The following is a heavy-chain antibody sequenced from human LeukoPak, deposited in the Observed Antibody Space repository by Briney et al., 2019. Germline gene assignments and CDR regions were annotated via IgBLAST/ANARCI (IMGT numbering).Heavy chain of an antibody. CDR3: ARDGIHYYDSSGYSVYFDY. V-gene: IGHV3-30-3*01. CDR1: GFTFSSYA. CDR2: ISYDGSNK. D-gene: IGHD3-22*01. J-gene: IGHJ4*02. Sequence: GGSLRLSCAASGFTFSSYAMSWVRQAPGKGLEWVAVISYDGSNKYYADSVKGRFTISRDNSKNTLYLQMNSLRAEDTAVYYCARDGIHYYDSSGYSVYFDYWGQGTLVTVSS.